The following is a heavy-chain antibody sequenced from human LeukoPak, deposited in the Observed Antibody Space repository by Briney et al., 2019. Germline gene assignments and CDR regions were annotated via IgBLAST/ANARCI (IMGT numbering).Heavy chain of an antibody. D-gene: IGHD1-26*01. Sequence: GGSLRLSCAASGFTFDDYGMSWVRQAPGKGLEWVSGINWNGGSTGYADSVKGRFAISRDNAKNSLYLQMNSLRAEDTALYYCARVPSGSGSSRGAFDYWGQGTLVTVSS. J-gene: IGHJ4*02. CDR2: INWNGGST. CDR3: ARVPSGSGSSRGAFDY. CDR1: GFTFDDYG. V-gene: IGHV3-20*04.